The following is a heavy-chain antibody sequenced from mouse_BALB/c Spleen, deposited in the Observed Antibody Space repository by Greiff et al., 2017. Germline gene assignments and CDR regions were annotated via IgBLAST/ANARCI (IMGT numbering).Heavy chain of an antibody. CDR3: TRNYGSSWFAY. V-gene: IGHV1-5*01. D-gene: IGHD1-1*01. J-gene: IGHJ3*01. CDR1: GYTFTSYW. Sequence: VQLQQSGTVLARPGASVKMSCKASGYTFTSYWMHWVKQRPGQGLEWIGAIYPGNSDTSYNQKFKGKAKLTAVTSTSTAYMELSSLTNEDSAVYYCTRNYGSSWFAYWGQGTLVTVSA. CDR2: IYPGNSDT.